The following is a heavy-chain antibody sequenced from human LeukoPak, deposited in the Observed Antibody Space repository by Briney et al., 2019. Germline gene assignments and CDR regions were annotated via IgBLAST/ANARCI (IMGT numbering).Heavy chain of an antibody. J-gene: IGHJ4*02. V-gene: IGHV3-23*01. Sequence: PGGSLRLSCAASGFTFSSYSMNWVRQAPGKGLEWVSAISNNGGYTYYADSVQGRFTISRDNSKSTLCLQMNSLRAEDTAVYYCAKQLGYCSDGSCYFPYWGQGTLVIVSS. D-gene: IGHD2-15*01. CDR3: AKQLGYCSDGSCYFPY. CDR2: ISNNGGYT. CDR1: GFTFSSYS.